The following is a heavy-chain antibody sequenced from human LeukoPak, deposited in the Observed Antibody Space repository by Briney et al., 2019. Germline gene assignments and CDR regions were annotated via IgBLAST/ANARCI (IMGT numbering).Heavy chain of an antibody. CDR2: INPSGGST. J-gene: IGHJ6*04. CDR3: ARDHTKGPMADV. Sequence: GASVKVSCKASGYTFTSYYMHRVRQAPGQGLEWMGIINPSGGSTSYAQKFQGRVTMTRDTSTSTVYMELSSLRSEDTAVYYCARDHTKGPMADVWGKGTTVTVSS. V-gene: IGHV1-46*03. CDR1: GYTFTSYY. D-gene: IGHD3-10*01.